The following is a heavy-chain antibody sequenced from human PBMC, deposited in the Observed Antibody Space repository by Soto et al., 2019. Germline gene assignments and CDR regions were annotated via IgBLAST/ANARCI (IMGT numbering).Heavy chain of an antibody. Sequence: GESLKISCTVSGNTFNAYWIGWLRQTPGKGLEWVGVIFPGDSDTRYSPSFEGQVTISVDKSIKTAYLQWSSLTASDTAIYFWARASIVVTTIPSAFAVWGQGTMVTVSS. CDR1: GNTFNAYW. J-gene: IGHJ3*01. CDR3: ARASIVVTTIPSAFAV. D-gene: IGHD2-21*02. CDR2: IFPGDSDT. V-gene: IGHV5-51*01.